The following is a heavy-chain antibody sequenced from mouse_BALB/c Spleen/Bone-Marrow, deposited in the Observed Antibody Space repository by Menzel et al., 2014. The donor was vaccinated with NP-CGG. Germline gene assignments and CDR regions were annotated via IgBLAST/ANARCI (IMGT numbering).Heavy chain of an antibody. V-gene: IGHV14-3*02. J-gene: IGHJ2*01. CDR2: IDPANGNT. CDR1: GFNIKDTY. D-gene: IGHD2-4*01. CDR3: ALYYDYDVGY. Sequence: EVKLMESGAELVKPGASVKLSCTASGFNIKDTYMHWVKQRPEQGLEWIGRIDPANGNTKYDPKFQGKATITADTSSNTAYLQLSSRTSEDTAVYYCALYYDYDVGYWGQGTTLTVSS.